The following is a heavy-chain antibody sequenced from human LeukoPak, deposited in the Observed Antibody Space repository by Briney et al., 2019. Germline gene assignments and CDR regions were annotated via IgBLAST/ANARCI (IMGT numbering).Heavy chain of an antibody. J-gene: IGHJ5*01. CDR1: GGSISGRGYY. CDR2: IHSSGST. CDR3: ASGYGSGWFDS. D-gene: IGHD3-9*01. Sequence: PSQTLSLTCTVSGGSISGRGYYWGWIRQHPGKGLEWIGYIHSSGSTYYNPSLQSRVIISVDMSQNQLSLKVNSVTAADTAVYYCASGYGSGWFDSWGQGTLVTVPS. V-gene: IGHV4-31*03.